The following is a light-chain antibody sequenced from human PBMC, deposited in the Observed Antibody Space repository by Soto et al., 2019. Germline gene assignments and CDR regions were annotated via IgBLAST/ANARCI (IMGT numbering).Light chain of an antibody. CDR1: QSISSL. V-gene: IGKV3-11*01. CDR3: QHRYNWPLT. Sequence: DIVLTQSPATLSLSPGERVTLSCRASQSISSLLAWYQQKPGQAPRLLIYDASNRATGIPARFSGSGSGTDFTLTISSLEPEDFAVYFCQHRYNWPLTFGGGSKVEIK. J-gene: IGKJ4*01. CDR2: DAS.